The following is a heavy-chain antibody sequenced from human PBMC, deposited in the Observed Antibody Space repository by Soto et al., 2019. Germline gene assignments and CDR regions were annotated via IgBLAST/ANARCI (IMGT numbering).Heavy chain of an antibody. J-gene: IGHJ3*02. CDR3: ARLYCSAASCYSVGAFDI. Sequence: QVQLVESGGGVVQPGRSLRLSCAASGFTFSTYGMHWVRQAPGKGLEWVALIWFDGSDKYYTESVKGRFTISRDNSRSTVDQQMNSLRAEDTAVYYCARLYCSAASCYSVGAFDIRGQGTMVTVTS. V-gene: IGHV3-33*01. D-gene: IGHD2-2*01. CDR2: IWFDGSDK. CDR1: GFTFSTYG.